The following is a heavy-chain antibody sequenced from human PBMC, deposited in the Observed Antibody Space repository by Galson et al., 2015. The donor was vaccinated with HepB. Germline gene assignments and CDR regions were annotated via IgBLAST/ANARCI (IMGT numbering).Heavy chain of an antibody. V-gene: IGHV3-7*03. D-gene: IGHD3-10*01. CDR3: ARRISLVRGIITKPDYYYGMDV. CDR1: GFTFSSYW. CDR2: INQDGSSK. J-gene: IGHJ6*02. Sequence: SLRLSCAASGFTFSSYWMNWVRQAPGKGLEWVAHINQDGSSKYYVDPVKGRFTISRDNAKDSVYLQLDSLRAEDTAVYYCARRISLVRGIITKPDYYYGMDVWSQGTTVTVAS.